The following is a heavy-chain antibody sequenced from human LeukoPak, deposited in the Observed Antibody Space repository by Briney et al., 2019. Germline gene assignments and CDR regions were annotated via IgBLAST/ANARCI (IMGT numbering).Heavy chain of an antibody. D-gene: IGHD3-22*01. CDR3: AKQAYDSPRTDFDY. CDR2: VSTSGGST. V-gene: IGHV3-23*01. CDR1: GLTFSRYA. J-gene: IGHJ4*02. Sequence: GGSLRLSCAASGLTFSRYAMSWVRQAPGKGLEWVSGVSTSGGSTYCADSVKGRFTISRDNSKNTLHLQMNSLRAEDTAIYYCAKQAYDSPRTDFDYWGQGTLVTVSS.